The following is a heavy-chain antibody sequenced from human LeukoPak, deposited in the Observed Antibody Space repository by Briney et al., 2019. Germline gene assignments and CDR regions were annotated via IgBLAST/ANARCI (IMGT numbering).Heavy chain of an antibody. J-gene: IGHJ4*02. CDR2: ISSSSSYI. Sequence: PGGSLRLSCAASGFTFSGYSMNWVRQAPGKGLEWVSSISSSSSYIYYADSVKGGFTISKDNAKNSLYLQMNSLRAEDTAVYYCARGDCSSTSCPPSGYWGQGTLVTVSS. V-gene: IGHV3-21*01. CDR3: ARGDCSSTSCPPSGY. D-gene: IGHD2-2*01. CDR1: GFTFSGYS.